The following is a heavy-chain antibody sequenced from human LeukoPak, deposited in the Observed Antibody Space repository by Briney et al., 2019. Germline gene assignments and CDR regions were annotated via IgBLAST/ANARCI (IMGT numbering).Heavy chain of an antibody. CDR3: ARTVTMAPPADNYYYHYMDV. Sequence: ASVKVSCKASGYTFTGYYMHWVRQARGQGLEWMGWINPNSGGTNYAQKFQGRVTMTRDTSISTAYMELSSLRSDDTAVYYCARTVTMAPPADNYYYHYMDVWGKGTTVTVSS. V-gene: IGHV1-2*02. CDR1: GYTFTGYY. J-gene: IGHJ6*03. CDR2: INPNSGGT. D-gene: IGHD4-11*01.